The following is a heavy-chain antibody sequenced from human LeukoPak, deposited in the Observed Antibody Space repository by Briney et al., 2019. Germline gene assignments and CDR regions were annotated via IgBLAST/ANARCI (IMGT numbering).Heavy chain of an antibody. CDR1: GFAFNSYG. D-gene: IGHD4-23*01. V-gene: IGHV3-33*01. J-gene: IGHJ2*01. Sequence: GGSLRLSCAASGFAFNSYGMHWVRQAPGKGLEWVALIWYDGSNQDYIDSVKGRFTISRDNSKNTLYLQMSSLSADDAAVYYCARFNGGDSTGCFDLWGRGTLVTVSS. CDR2: IWYDGSNQ. CDR3: ARFNGGDSTGCFDL.